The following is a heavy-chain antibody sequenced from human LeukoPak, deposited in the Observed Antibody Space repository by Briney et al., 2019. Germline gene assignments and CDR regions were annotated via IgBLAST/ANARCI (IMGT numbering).Heavy chain of an antibody. V-gene: IGHV3-30*18. D-gene: IGHD4-17*01. CDR1: AFTCSSYG. Sequence: SVTRSCSASAFTCSSYGMDWVRQAPGKGLEWVAVISYDGRIKYYADSVKGRFTISRDTSKNTLYLQMNSLRAEDTAVYYCAKYGMTTVTYIDYWGQGTLVTVSS. CDR2: ISYDGRIK. CDR3: AKYGMTTVTYIDY. J-gene: IGHJ4*02.